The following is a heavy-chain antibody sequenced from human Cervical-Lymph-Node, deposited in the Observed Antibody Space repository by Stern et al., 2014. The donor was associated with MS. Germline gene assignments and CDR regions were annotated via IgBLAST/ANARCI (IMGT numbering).Heavy chain of an antibody. D-gene: IGHD1-1*01. V-gene: IGHV4-39*01. J-gene: IGHJ4*02. CDR1: GGSISSSSYY. Sequence: QLQLQESGPGLVQPSETLSLTCTVSGGSISSSSYYWGWIRQPPGKGLGWIGSIYYSGSTYYNPSLKSRVTIYVDNSKNPLSRTLISVTAADTAVYYCARHLLERRVDYFDYWGQGTLVTVSS. CDR3: ARHLLERRVDYFDY. CDR2: IYYSGST.